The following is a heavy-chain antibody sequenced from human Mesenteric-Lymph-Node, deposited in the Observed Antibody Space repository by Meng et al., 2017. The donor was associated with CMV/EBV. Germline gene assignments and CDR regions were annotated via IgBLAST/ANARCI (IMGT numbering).Heavy chain of an antibody. Sequence: GGSLRLSCTASGFTVTVNGNYMSWVRQAPGKGLEWVSTIYAGGTTYYADSVKGRFSISRDNSRTTLYLQMNSLRAEDTAVYYCARALYYDFWSGWVGSPDYYYYYGMDVWGQGTTVTVSS. V-gene: IGHV3-66*02. CDR3: ARALYYDFWSGWVGSPDYYYYYGMDV. D-gene: IGHD3-3*01. CDR2: IYAGGTT. CDR1: GFTVTVNGNY. J-gene: IGHJ6*02.